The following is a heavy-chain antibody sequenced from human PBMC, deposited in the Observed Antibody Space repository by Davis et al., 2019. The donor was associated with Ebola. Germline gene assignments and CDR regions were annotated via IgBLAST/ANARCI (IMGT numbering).Heavy chain of an antibody. CDR2: ISGSGFYT. J-gene: IGHJ3*01. CDR3: AGGKDSSGWYGDDAFDF. V-gene: IGHV3-21*06. D-gene: IGHD6-19*01. Sequence: PGGSLRLSCAVSTFTFTTYSMNWVRQAPGKGLEWASSISGSGFYTYYADSVKGRFTFSRDNAKNSLYLQMNSLRAEDTAVYYCAGGKDSSGWYGDDAFDFWGQGTMVTVSS. CDR1: TFTFTTYS.